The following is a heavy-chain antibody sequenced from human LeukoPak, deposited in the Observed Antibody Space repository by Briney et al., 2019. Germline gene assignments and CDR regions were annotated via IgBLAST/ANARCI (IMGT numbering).Heavy chain of an antibody. D-gene: IGHD1-14*01. CDR3: ATRTAATGPHFDS. CDR1: GFTFSSYA. Sequence: GGSLRLSCAASGFTFSSYAMSWVRQASGKGLEWVSAIRGSGGNTYYADSVKGRFTISRDNSKNTFYLQINSLRPADTAVYYCATRTAATGPHFDSWGQGTLVTVSS. J-gene: IGHJ4*02. CDR2: IRGSGGNT. V-gene: IGHV3-23*01.